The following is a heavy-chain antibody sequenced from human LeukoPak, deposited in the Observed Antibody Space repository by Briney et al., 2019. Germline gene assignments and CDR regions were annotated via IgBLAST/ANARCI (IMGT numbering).Heavy chain of an antibody. D-gene: IGHD3-16*01. J-gene: IGHJ6*03. V-gene: IGHV3-53*01. CDR1: GFTVSSNY. CDR2: IYSGGSS. CDR3: ARGEGADYYYYMDV. Sequence: GGSLRLSCAASGFTVSSNYMSWVRQAPGKGLEWVSVIYSGGSSYHADSVKGRFTISRDNSKNTLYLQMNSLRAEDTAVYYCARGEGADYYYYMDVWGKGTTVTVSS.